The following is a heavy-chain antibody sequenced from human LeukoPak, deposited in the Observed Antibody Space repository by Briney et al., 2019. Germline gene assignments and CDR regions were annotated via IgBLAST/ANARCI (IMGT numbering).Heavy chain of an antibody. CDR1: DDSFSSHY. V-gene: IGHV4-59*11. CDR2: ISYIGST. D-gene: IGHD4-17*01. CDR3: ERDLVTVTKGFDI. Sequence: TSETLSLTCAVSDDSFSSHYWTWIRQPPGKGLEWIGYISYIGSTNYNPSLKSRVTISIDTSKNQCSLQLTSVTAADTAVYYCERDLVTVTKGFDIWGQGTMVSVSS. J-gene: IGHJ3*02.